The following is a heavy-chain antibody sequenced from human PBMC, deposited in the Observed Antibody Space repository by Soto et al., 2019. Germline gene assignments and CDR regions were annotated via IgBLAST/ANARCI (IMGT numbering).Heavy chain of an antibody. CDR2: MSPKSGDT. CDR1: GYTFTSND. J-gene: IGHJ4*02. D-gene: IGHD7-27*01. Sequence: QVQLVQSGAEVKKPGASVKVSCKGSGYTFTSNDINWVRQATGQGFEWMGWMSPKSGDTGYSQKFQGRVTMTRDTSRSTAYMELRSLRSADTAVYYRAGGPPSWGFDFWGQGTLVTVSS. CDR3: AGGPPSWGFDF. V-gene: IGHV1-8*01.